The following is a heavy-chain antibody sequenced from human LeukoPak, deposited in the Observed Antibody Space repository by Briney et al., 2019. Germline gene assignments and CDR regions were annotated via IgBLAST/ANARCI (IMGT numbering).Heavy chain of an antibody. CDR1: GFTFSSYA. Sequence: GGSLRLSCAASGFTFSSYAMSWVRQAPGKGLEWVSAISGSGGSTYYADSVKGRFTISRDNAKNSLYLQMNSLRAEDTAVYYCARDSSNDFWSGYYGAAFDYWGQGTLVTVSS. CDR2: ISGSGGST. V-gene: IGHV3-23*01. J-gene: IGHJ4*02. D-gene: IGHD3-3*01. CDR3: ARDSSNDFWSGYYGAAFDY.